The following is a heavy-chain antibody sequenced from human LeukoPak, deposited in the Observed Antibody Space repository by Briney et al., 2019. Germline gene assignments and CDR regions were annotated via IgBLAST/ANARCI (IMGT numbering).Heavy chain of an antibody. D-gene: IGHD1-26*01. CDR3: ARDLSFGSLDF. CDR2: MWYDGSRE. Sequence: GGSLRLSCAASGFILITHGMHWVRQAPGKGLEWVAGMWYDGSREDYADSVKGRFTISRDMSKNTLNLQMNSLRVEDTAMFYCARDLSFGSLDFRGQGTLVTVSS. CDR1: GFILITHG. J-gene: IGHJ4*02. V-gene: IGHV3-33*01.